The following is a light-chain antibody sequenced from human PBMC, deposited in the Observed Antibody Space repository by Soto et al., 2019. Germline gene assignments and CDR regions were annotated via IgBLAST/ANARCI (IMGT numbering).Light chain of an antibody. CDR3: SSYTSSSTLCV. CDR1: SSDVGGYNY. V-gene: IGLV2-14*01. J-gene: IGLJ1*01. CDR2: EVS. Sequence: QSALTQPASVSGSPGQSITMSCTGTSSDVGGYNYVSWYQHHPGKAPKLMIYEVSNRPSGVSNRFSGSKSGNTASLTISGLQAEDEADYYCSSYTSSSTLCVFGTGTKVTVL.